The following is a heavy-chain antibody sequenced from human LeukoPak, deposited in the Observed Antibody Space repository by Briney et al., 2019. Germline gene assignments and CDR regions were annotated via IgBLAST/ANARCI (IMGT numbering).Heavy chain of an antibody. CDR1: GGSFSGCY. D-gene: IGHD3-16*01. CDR3: ARYYGHKVITPPPDWFDP. V-gene: IGHV4-34*01. Sequence: SETLSLTCAVYGGSFSGCYWSWIRQPPGKGLEWIGEINHSGSTNYNPSLKSRVTISVDTSKNQFSLKLSSVTAADTAVYYCARYYGHKVITPPPDWFDPWGQGTLVTVSS. J-gene: IGHJ5*02. CDR2: INHSGST.